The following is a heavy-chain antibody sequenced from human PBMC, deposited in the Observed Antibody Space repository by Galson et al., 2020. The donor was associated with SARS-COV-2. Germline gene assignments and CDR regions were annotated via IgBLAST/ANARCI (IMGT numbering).Heavy chain of an antibody. CDR3: ARGKTVTTFYYYYGMDV. Sequence: SQASETLSLTCTVSGGSFSGYYWSWIRQPPGKGLEWIGEINHSGSTNYNPSLKSRVTISVDTSKNQFSLKLSSVTAADTAVYYCARGKTVTTFYYYYGMDVWGQGTTVTVSS. J-gene: IGHJ6*02. V-gene: IGHV4-34*01. CDR2: INHSGST. D-gene: IGHD4-17*01. CDR1: GGSFSGYY.